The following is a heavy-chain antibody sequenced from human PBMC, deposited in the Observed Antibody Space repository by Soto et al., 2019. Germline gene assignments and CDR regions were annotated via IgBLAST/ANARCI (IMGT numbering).Heavy chain of an antibody. Sequence: GGSLRLSCAASGFTFSSYAMSWVRQAPGKGLEWVSGFRTSGDGGTTYYADSVKGRFTISRDNSKNMLFLQMNSLRAEDTAIYYCAKKVNTGPGSQYFVYSGQGTLVTVFS. CDR2: FRTSGDGGTT. V-gene: IGHV3-23*01. CDR1: GFTFSSYA. D-gene: IGHD3-10*01. J-gene: IGHJ4*02. CDR3: AKKVNTGPGSQYFVY.